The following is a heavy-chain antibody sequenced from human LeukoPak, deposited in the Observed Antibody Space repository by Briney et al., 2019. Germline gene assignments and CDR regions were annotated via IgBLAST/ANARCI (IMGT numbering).Heavy chain of an antibody. J-gene: IGHJ3*02. Sequence: QSGGSLRLSCAASGFTFSNFWMGWVRQAPGKGLEWVANIKEDGSEKYCVDSVKGRFTISRDNAKNSLSLQMNSLRAEDTAVYYCATHGCASCHWYPFDIWGQGTMVTVSS. V-gene: IGHV3-7*01. D-gene: IGHD2-15*01. CDR3: ATHGCASCHWYPFDI. CDR1: GFTFSNFW. CDR2: IKEDGSEK.